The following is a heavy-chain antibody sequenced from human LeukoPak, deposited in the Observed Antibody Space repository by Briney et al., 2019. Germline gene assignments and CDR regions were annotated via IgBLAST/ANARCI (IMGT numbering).Heavy chain of an antibody. V-gene: IGHV4-39*07. D-gene: IGHD5-24*01. J-gene: IGHJ3*02. Sequence: SETLSLTCTVSGGSISSSSYYWGWIRQPPGKGLEWIGSIYYSGSTYYNPSLKSRVTISVDTSKNQFSLKLSSVTAADTAVYYCATVGLQFGQYDAFDIWGQGTMVTVSS. CDR1: GGSISSSSYY. CDR3: ATVGLQFGQYDAFDI. CDR2: IYYSGST.